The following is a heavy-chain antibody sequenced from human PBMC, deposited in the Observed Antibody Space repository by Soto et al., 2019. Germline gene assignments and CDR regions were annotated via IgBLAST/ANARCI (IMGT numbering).Heavy chain of an antibody. Sequence: ESGPTLVNPTETLTLTCTFSGFSLTSPGMCVSWIRQPPGKALEWLALIERDDDDKYYSTSLKTRLTISKDTRKNQVVLTMANMDPADTGTYYCARSIRGPRRFNGMDVWGRGTTVTVSS. J-gene: IGHJ6*02. CDR1: GFSLTSPGMC. D-gene: IGHD1-20*01. V-gene: IGHV2-70*13. CDR3: ARSIRGPRRFNGMDV. CDR2: IERDDDDK.